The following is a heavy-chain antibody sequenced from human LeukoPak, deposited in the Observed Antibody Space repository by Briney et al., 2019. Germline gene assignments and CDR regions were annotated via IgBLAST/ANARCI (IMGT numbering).Heavy chain of an antibody. V-gene: IGHV3-21*01. D-gene: IGHD2-15*01. CDR1: GFTFSSYS. Sequence: GGSLRLSCAASGFTFSSYSMNWVRQAPGKGLEWVSSISSSSSYIYYADSVKGRFTISRDNAKNSLYLQMNSLRAEDTAVYYCARSPGYSYGMDVWGQGTTVTVSS. CDR3: ARSPGYSYGMDV. CDR2: ISSSSSYI. J-gene: IGHJ6*02.